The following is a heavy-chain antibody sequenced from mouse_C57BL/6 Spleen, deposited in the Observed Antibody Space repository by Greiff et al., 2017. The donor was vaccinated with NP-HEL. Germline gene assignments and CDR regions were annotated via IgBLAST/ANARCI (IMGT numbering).Heavy chain of an antibody. V-gene: IGHV1-39*01. CDR2: INPNYGTT. Sequence: LEESGPELVKPGASVKISCKASGYSFTDYNMNWVKQSNGKSLEWIGVINPNYGTTSYNQKFKGKATLTVDQSSSTAYMQLNSLTSEDSAVYYCARSYYYGSMGYFDYWGQGTTLTVSS. CDR1: GYSFTDYN. CDR3: ARSYYYGSMGYFDY. J-gene: IGHJ2*01. D-gene: IGHD1-1*01.